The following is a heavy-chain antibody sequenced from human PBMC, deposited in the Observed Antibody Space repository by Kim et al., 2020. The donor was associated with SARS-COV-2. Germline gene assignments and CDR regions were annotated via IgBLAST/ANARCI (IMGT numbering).Heavy chain of an antibody. CDR3: ARDPAAGRETD. D-gene: IGHD6-13*01. CDR2: ISSSSSYI. CDR1: GFTFSSYS. Sequence: GGSLRLSCAASGFTFSSYSMNWVRQAPGKGLEWVSSISSSSSYIYYADSVKGRFTISRDNAKNSLYLQMNSLRAEDTAVYYCARDPAAGRETDWGQGTLVTVSS. J-gene: IGHJ4*02. V-gene: IGHV3-21*01.